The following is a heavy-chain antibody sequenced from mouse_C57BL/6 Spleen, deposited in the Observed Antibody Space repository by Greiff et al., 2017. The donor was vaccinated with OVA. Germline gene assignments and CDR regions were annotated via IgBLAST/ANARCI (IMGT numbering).Heavy chain of an antibody. J-gene: IGHJ4*01. CDR3: ARRITTVDYAMDY. CDR2: ISNLAYSI. CDR1: GFTFSDYG. Sequence: EVKVVESGGGLVQPGGSLKLSCAASGFTFSDYGMAWVRQAPRKGPEWVAFISNLAYSIYYADTVTGRFTISRENAKNTLYLEMSSLRSEDTAMYYCARRITTVDYAMDYWGQGTSVTVSS. D-gene: IGHD1-1*01. V-gene: IGHV5-15*04.